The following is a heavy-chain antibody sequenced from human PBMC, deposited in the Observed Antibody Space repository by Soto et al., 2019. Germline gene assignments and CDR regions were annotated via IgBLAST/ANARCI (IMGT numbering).Heavy chain of an antibody. D-gene: IGHD3-16*02. CDR1: GYTITSYG. J-gene: IGHJ4*02. V-gene: IGHV1-18*01. CDR2: ISAYNGNT. CDR3: ARFYYDYVWGSYRYTGFDY. Sequence: GASVKVSCRASGYTITSYGISWVRQAPGRGLEWMGWISAYNGNTNYAQKLQGRVTMTTDTSTSTAYMELRSLRSDDTAVYYCARFYYDYVWGSYRYTGFDYWGQGTLVTVSS.